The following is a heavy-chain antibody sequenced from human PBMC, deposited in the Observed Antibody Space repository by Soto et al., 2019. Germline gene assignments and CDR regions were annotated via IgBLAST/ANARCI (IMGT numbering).Heavy chain of an antibody. V-gene: IGHV1-8*01. CDR2: MNPNSGNT. D-gene: IGHD2-15*01. Sequence: ASVKVSCKASGYTFTSYDINWVRQATGQGLEWMGWMNPNSGNTGYAQKFQGRVTMTRNTSISTAYMELSSLRSEDTAVYYCARGLRVVVAATPGVLGYWGQGTLVTVSS. CDR3: ARGLRVVVAATPGVLGY. J-gene: IGHJ4*02. CDR1: GYTFTSYD.